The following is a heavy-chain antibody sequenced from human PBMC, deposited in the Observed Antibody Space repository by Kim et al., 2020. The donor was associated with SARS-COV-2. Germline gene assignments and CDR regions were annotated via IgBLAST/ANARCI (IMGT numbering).Heavy chain of an antibody. D-gene: IGHD2-15*01. V-gene: IGHV4-59*01. J-gene: IGHJ3*02. CDR1: GGSISSYY. CDR2: IYYSGST. Sequence: SETLSLTCTVSGGSISSYYWSWIRQPQGKGLEWIGYIYYSGSTNYNPSLKSRVTISVDTSKNQFSLKLSSVTAADTAVYYCARDVGYCSGGSCYHDAFDIWGQGTMVTVSS. CDR3: ARDVGYCSGGSCYHDAFDI.